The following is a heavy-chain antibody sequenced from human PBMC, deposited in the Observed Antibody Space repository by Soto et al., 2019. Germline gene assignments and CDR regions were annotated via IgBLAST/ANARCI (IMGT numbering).Heavy chain of an antibody. CDR2: VYISGST. V-gene: IGHV4-4*07. D-gene: IGHD5-18*01. CDR3: ARDSGWIPHPDDAFDI. J-gene: IGHJ3*02. Sequence: SETLSLTCTVSGGSISTYYWNRIRQSAGKGLEWIGRVYISGSTNYHPSLKSRVAMSVDTSNNQFSLKLSSVTAADTAVYYCARDSGWIPHPDDAFDIWGQGTMVTVSS. CDR1: GGSISTYY.